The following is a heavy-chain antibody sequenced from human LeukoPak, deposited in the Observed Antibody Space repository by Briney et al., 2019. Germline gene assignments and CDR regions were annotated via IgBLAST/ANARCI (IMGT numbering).Heavy chain of an antibody. Sequence: GGSLRLSCAASGFTFSSYAMSWVRQAPGKGLEWVSAISGSGGSTYYADSVKGRFTISRDNSKYTVYPQMHSLRAEDTALYYCAKERLSYYDSGSPPDFWGQGTLVTVSS. CDR2: ISGSGGST. V-gene: IGHV3-23*01. J-gene: IGHJ4*02. D-gene: IGHD3-10*01. CDR3: AKERLSYYDSGSPPDF. CDR1: GFTFSSYA.